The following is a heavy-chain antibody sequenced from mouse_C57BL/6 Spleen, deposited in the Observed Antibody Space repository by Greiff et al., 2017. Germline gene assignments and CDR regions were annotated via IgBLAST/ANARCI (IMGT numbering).Heavy chain of an antibody. CDR2: IDPSDSET. CDR1: GYTFTSYW. D-gene: IGHD1-1*01. J-gene: IGHJ3*01. V-gene: IGHV1-52*01. CDR3: ARSSGTTVGAY. Sequence: VKLQQPGAELVRPGSSVKLSCKASGYTFTSYWMHWVKQRPIQGLEWIGNIDPSDSETHYNQKFKDKATLTVDKSSSTAYMQLSSLTSEDSAVYYCARSSGTTVGAYWGQGTLVTVSA.